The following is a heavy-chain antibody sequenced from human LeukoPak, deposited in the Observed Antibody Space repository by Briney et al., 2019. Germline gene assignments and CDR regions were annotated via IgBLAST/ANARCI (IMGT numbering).Heavy chain of an antibody. V-gene: IGHV3-66*01. CDR2: IYSGGLT. D-gene: IGHD3-22*01. J-gene: IGHJ4*02. CDR3: AKGRVSSNGWTFNDY. Sequence: GGSLRLSCAASGFTVSSNFMSWVRQAPGKGLEWVSVIYSGGLTYYADSVKGRFTNSRDNSKNTLYLQVDSLRAEDTAVYYCAKGRVSSNGWTFNDYWGQGTGVSVSS. CDR1: GFTVSSNF.